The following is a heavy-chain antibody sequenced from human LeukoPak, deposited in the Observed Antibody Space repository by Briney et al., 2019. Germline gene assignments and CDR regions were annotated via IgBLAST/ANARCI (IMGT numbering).Heavy chain of an antibody. J-gene: IGHJ5*02. CDR2: ISAYNGNT. Sequence: ASVKVSCKASGYTCTSYGISWVRQAPGQGLEWMGWISAYNGNTNYAQKLQGRVTMTTDTSTSTAYMELRSLRSDDTAVYYCARDGYCTNGVCSPGWFDPWGQGTLVTVSS. CDR1: GYTCTSYG. V-gene: IGHV1-18*01. CDR3: ARDGYCTNGVCSPGWFDP. D-gene: IGHD2-8*01.